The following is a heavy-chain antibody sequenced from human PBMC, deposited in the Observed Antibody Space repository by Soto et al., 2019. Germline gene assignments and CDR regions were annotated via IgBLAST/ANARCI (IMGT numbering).Heavy chain of an antibody. CDR3: ARSEMTYNWND. CDR1: GFTFRGDA. Sequence: EVQLLESGGDLVQPGGSLRLSCVASGFTFRGDAMSWVRQAPGKGLEWVSSISGSGEMTHYADSVKGRFTISRDNAKNTLYLQMESLRAEDTALYYCARSEMTYNWNDWGQGALVTVSS. CDR2: ISGSGEMT. V-gene: IGHV3-23*01. D-gene: IGHD1-20*01. J-gene: IGHJ4*02.